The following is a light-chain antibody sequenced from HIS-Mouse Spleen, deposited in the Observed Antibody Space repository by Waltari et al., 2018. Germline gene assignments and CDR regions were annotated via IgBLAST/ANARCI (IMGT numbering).Light chain of an antibody. CDR3: SSYTSSSTLFYV. CDR2: EVS. Sequence: QSALTQPASVSGSPGQSITISCTGTSSDVGGYNYVSLYQKHPGKAPKLMIYEVSNRPSGVSNRFSGSKSGNTASLTISGLQAEDEADYYCSSYTSSSTLFYVFGTGTKVTVL. V-gene: IGLV2-14*01. CDR1: SSDVGGYNY. J-gene: IGLJ1*01.